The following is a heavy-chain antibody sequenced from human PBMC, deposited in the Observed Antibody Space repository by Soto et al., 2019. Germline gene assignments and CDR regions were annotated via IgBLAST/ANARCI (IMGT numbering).Heavy chain of an antibody. CDR1: GFSFDTYA. D-gene: IGHD4-17*01. V-gene: IGHV3-23*01. CDR3: ARLGMTTMIRYY. J-gene: IGHJ4*02. CDR2: ISGSGGNT. Sequence: EAQLLESGGGLVQPGGSLRVSCAASGFSFDTYAMSWVRQAPGKGLEWVSTISGSGGNTYYGDSVKGRFTISRDNSKNSLYLQLTSQRAEYTALYYCARLGMTTMIRYYWGQGPQVTVSS.